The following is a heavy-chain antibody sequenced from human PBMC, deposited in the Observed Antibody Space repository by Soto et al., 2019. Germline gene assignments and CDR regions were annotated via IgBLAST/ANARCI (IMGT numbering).Heavy chain of an antibody. J-gene: IGHJ4*02. CDR3: AKDLFRSPRIPCHLIRFAELLLDF. CDR1: GFTVSSKY. D-gene: IGHD3-10*01. V-gene: IGHV3-53*01. CDR2: IQSGGST. Sequence: GGSLRLSCAASGFTVSSKYMSWVRQAPGKGLEWVSLIQSGGSTYYADSVKGRFTISRDNSKNTLYLQMNSLRAEDTAVYYCAKDLFRSPRIPCHLIRFAELLLDFWGQTPLVTVFS.